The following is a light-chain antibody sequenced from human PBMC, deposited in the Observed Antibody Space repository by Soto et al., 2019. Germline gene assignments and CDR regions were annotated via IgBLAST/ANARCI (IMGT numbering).Light chain of an antibody. Sequence: EIVLTQSPGTLSLSPGERATLSCRASQSVSSSYLAWYQQKPGQAPRLLIYGASSRATGIPDRFSGSGSGTDFTFTISRLEPEDFAVYYCQQCGSSLWTFGQGTKVDIK. V-gene: IGKV3-20*01. CDR2: GAS. CDR1: QSVSSSY. J-gene: IGKJ1*01. CDR3: QQCGSSLWT.